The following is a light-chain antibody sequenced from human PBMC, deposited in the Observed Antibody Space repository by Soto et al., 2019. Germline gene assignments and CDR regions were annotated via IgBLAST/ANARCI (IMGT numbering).Light chain of an antibody. V-gene: IGKV3-15*01. J-gene: IGKJ4*01. Sequence: EIVMTQSPATLSVSPGETATLSCRASQSVSYNLAWYQQKPGQGPRLLIYGAFTRATGIPARFSGSESGTEFTLTISSLQSEDFAVYYCQQYKNWTPLTFGGGTKVEIK. CDR1: QSVSYN. CDR3: QQYKNWTPLT. CDR2: GAF.